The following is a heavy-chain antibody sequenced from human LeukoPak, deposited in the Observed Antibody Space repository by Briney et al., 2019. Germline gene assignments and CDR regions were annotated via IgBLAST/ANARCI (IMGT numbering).Heavy chain of an antibody. CDR1: GYTFTSYG. D-gene: IGHD5-24*01. Sequence: GASVTVSCTASGYTFTSYGISWVRRAPGQGLEWLGWISAYNGNTNYAQKLQGRVTMTTATSTSTTYMELRSLRSDDTAVYYCASWRDGYNCLYYWGQGTLVTVSS. J-gene: IGHJ4*02. CDR2: ISAYNGNT. V-gene: IGHV1-18*01. CDR3: ASWRDGYNCLYY.